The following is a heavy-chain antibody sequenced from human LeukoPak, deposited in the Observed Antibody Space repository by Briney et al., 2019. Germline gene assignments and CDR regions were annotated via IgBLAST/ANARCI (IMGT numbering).Heavy chain of an antibody. CDR1: GFSFSSYA. CDR3: AKLPSSTWNYFDS. D-gene: IGHD6-13*01. J-gene: IGHJ4*02. CDR2: ISGSGGSI. V-gene: IGHV3-23*01. Sequence: GGSLRLSCEASGFSFSSYAMSWVRQAPGKGLEWVSGISGSGGSINYADSVRGRFTISRDNSKNTLYLQMNSLRAEDTAVYYCAKLPSSTWNYFDSWGQGTLVTVSS.